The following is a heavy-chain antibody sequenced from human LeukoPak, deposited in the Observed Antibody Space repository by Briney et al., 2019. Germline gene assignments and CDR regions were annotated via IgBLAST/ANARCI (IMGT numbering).Heavy chain of an antibody. CDR1: GFTFSRYW. CDR2: ISSDGSST. J-gene: IGHJ4*02. V-gene: IGHV3-74*01. CDR3: ARDHGSYYFDY. Sequence: GGSLRLSCVASGFTFSRYWIHWVRQAPGKGQVWVSSISSDGSSTSYADSVKGRFTISRDNAKNTLSLQMNSLRAEDTAVYYCARDHGSYYFDYWGQGILVTVSS. D-gene: IGHD3-10*01.